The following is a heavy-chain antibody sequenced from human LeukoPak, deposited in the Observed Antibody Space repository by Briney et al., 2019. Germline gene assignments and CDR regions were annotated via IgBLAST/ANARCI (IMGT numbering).Heavy chain of an antibody. CDR1: GYSFTGYF. D-gene: IGHD7-27*01. CDR2: IDPNSGDT. J-gene: IGHJ3*02. CDR3: ARGLLTARARDAFDI. Sequence: ASVKVSCKASGYSFTGYFIHWVRQAPGQGLEWMGCIDPNSGDTKYAQKFQGRVSMPRDTSTRTAYMELGSLRSDDTAVYYCARGLLTARARDAFDIWGQGTMVTVSS. V-gene: IGHV1-2*02.